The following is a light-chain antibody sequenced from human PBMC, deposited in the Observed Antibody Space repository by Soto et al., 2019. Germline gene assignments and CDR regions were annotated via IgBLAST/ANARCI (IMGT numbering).Light chain of an antibody. CDR3: QQYTGPPTT. Sequence: EIVLTQSPGTLSLSPGERATLSCRASQSVSSSYLAWYQQKPGQAPRLLIYGASSRATGIPDRFSGSGSGTDFTLTISRLEPEDFAVYFCQQYTGPPTTFGQGTKVDIK. J-gene: IGKJ1*01. V-gene: IGKV3-20*01. CDR1: QSVSSSY. CDR2: GAS.